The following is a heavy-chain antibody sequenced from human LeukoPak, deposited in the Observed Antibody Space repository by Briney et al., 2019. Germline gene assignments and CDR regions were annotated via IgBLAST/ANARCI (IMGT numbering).Heavy chain of an antibody. CDR1: GGSISSGGQS. Sequence: PSETLSLTCAVSGGSISSGGQSWSWMRQPPGKGLEWIGYIYHSGNTYYNPSLKSRVTISVDTSKNQFSLKLSSVTAADTAVYYCARGVGIYDSSGYYCDYWGQGTLVTVSS. CDR2: IYHSGNT. V-gene: IGHV4-30-2*05. D-gene: IGHD3-22*01. J-gene: IGHJ4*02. CDR3: ARGVGIYDSSGYYCDY.